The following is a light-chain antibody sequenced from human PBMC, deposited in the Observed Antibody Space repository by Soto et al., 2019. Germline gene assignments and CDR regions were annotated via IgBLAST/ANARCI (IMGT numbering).Light chain of an antibody. CDR2: EVS. V-gene: IGLV2-14*01. CDR3: CSYATTGYV. J-gene: IGLJ1*01. CDR1: SSDVGGFKY. Sequence: QSVLTQPASVSGSPGQSITISCTGTSSDVGGFKYVSWYQQHPGKAPKLMIYEVSNRPSGVSNRFSGSKSGNTASLTISGPQAEDEADYYCCSYATTGYVFGSGTKVTV.